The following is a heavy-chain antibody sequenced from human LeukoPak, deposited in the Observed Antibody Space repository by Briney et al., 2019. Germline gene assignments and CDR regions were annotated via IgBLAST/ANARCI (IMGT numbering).Heavy chain of an antibody. D-gene: IGHD4-17*01. CDR1: GFTFSSYG. CDR2: ISYDGSNK. V-gene: IGHV3-30*19. J-gene: IGHJ4*02. Sequence: GGSLRLSCAASGFTFSSYGMHWVRQAPGKGLEWVAVISYDGSNKYYADSVKGRFTISRDNSKNTLYLQMNSLRAEDTAVYYCAREGGDYVGTYFDYWGQGTLVTVSS. CDR3: AREGGDYVGTYFDY.